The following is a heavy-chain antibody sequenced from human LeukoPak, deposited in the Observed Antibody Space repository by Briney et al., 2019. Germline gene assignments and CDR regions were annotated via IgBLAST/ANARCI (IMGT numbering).Heavy chain of an antibody. Sequence: GGSLRLSCAASGFTFSSYGMHWVRQAPGKGLEWVAFIRYDGSNKYYADSAKGRFTISRDNSKNTLYLQMNSLRAEDTAVYYCAKKLGYCSSTSCYAGAYMDVWGKGTTVTISS. V-gene: IGHV3-30*02. CDR3: AKKLGYCSSTSCYAGAYMDV. CDR2: IRYDGSNK. CDR1: GFTFSSYG. J-gene: IGHJ6*03. D-gene: IGHD2-2*01.